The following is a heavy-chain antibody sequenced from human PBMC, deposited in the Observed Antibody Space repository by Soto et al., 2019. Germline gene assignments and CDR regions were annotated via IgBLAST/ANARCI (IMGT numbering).Heavy chain of an antibody. CDR2: IYYSGST. CDR1: GGSISSSSYY. J-gene: IGHJ4*02. D-gene: IGHD5-12*01. Sequence: PSETLSLTCTVSGGSISSSSYYWGWIRQPPWKGLEWIGSIYYSGSTYYNPSLKSRVTISVDTSKNQYSLKLSSVTAADTAVYYCARHSSEDIAPNYFDYWGQGTLVTVSS. CDR3: ARHSSEDIAPNYFDY. V-gene: IGHV4-39*01.